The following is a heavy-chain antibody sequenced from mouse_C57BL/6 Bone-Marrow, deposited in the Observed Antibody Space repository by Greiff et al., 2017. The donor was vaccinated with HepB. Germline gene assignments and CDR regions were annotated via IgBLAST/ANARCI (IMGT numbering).Heavy chain of an antibody. Sequence: EVKLMESGGGLVQPGGSLSLSCAASGFTFTDYYMSWVRQPPGKALEWLGFIRNKANGYTTEYSASVKGRFTISRDNSQSILYLQMNALRAEDSATYYCARLGVVTTWDFDYWGQGTTLTVSS. V-gene: IGHV7-3*01. D-gene: IGHD2-2*01. CDR1: GFTFTDYY. CDR2: IRNKANGYTT. J-gene: IGHJ2*01. CDR3: ARLGVVTTWDFDY.